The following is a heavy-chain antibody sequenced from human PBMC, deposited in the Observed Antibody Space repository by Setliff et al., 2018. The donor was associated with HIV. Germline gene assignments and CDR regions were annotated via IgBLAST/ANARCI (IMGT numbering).Heavy chain of an antibody. D-gene: IGHD1-26*01. Sequence: PSETLFLTCTVYGGSFRGYYWNWVRQPPGKGLEWIGEINHNENSNCSPSLKSRVTISVDTSKNQFSLKLSSVTAADTAVYYCARAFANSGAYRGYWYFDLWGRGTLVTVSS. V-gene: IGHV4-34*01. J-gene: IGHJ2*01. CDR1: GGSFRGYY. CDR3: ARAFANSGAYRGYWYFDL. CDR2: INHNENS.